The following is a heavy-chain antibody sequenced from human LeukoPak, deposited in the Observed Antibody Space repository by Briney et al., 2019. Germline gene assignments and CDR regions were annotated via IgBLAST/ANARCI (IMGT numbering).Heavy chain of an antibody. CDR1: GFSFSGHW. Sequence: PGGSLRLSCTASGFSFSGHWMHWARQLPGKGLVWVSRISPTGGTTSYADSVKGRFTVSRDNAKNTLYLQVNNLRAEDTAVYYCARGPNSNWSGLDFWGQGTLLTVSP. V-gene: IGHV3-74*01. CDR3: ARGPNSNWSGLDF. J-gene: IGHJ4*02. CDR2: ISPTGGTT. D-gene: IGHD6-6*01.